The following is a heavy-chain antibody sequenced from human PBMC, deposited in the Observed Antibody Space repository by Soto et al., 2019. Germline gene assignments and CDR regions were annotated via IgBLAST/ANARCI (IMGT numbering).Heavy chain of an antibody. CDR1: GDSITSGAYY. CDR2: ISNSGRT. V-gene: IGHV4-31*03. D-gene: IGHD3-22*01. Sequence: QVQLQESGPGLVKPSQTLSLTCTVSGDSITSGAYYWSWIRQLPGKGLEWIVYISNSGRTYYNPSLQSRLSMSLDTSENQFSLKLTSVTAADTAIYFCARARQYYDCEFDPWGQGILVTVSS. J-gene: IGHJ5*02. CDR3: ARARQYYDCEFDP.